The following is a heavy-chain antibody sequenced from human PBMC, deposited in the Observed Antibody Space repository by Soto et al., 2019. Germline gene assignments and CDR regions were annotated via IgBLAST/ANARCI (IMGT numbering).Heavy chain of an antibody. CDR1: GFAFSNYA. J-gene: IGHJ4*02. D-gene: IGHD1-26*01. V-gene: IGHV3-23*01. CDR3: AKGALNSGTKYDCDY. Sequence: EVQLLDSGGGLVQPGGSLRLSCAASGFAFSNYAMNWVRQAPGKGLEWVSTISGSGGTTNYAASVKDRFTISRDNSKNPLYLQMNSLRAEDTAVYYCAKGALNSGTKYDCDYWGQGTLVTVSS. CDR2: ISGSGGTT.